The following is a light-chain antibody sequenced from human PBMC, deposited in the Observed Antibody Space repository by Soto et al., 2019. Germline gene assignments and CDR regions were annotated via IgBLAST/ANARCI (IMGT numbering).Light chain of an antibody. Sequence: QSVLTQPPSVSGAPGQRVTISCTGSSSNIGAGYDVHWYQHLPGTAPKLLIYGNINRPSGVPDRFSVSKSGTSASLAITGLQAEDEPDYYCQSYDSSLSVYVVFGGGTKVTVL. CDR2: GNI. J-gene: IGLJ2*01. V-gene: IGLV1-40*01. CDR3: QSYDSSLSVYVV. CDR1: SSNIGAGYD.